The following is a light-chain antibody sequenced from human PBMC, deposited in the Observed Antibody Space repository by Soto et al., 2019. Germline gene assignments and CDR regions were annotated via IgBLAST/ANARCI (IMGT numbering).Light chain of an antibody. Sequence: DIQMTQSPSSLSASVGDSVTITCRASEDITIYLAWYQQKPGKAPKIVIYATSTLQAGVPSRFNGSVSGTDFTLTISSLQPEDFATYYCQQTYRTPLTFGGGTKVDNK. CDR3: QQTYRTPLT. CDR1: EDITIY. V-gene: IGKV1-39*01. J-gene: IGKJ4*01. CDR2: ATS.